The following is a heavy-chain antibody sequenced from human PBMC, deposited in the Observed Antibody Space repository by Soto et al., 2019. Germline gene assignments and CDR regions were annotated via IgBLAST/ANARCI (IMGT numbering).Heavy chain of an antibody. CDR2: IIPILGIA. V-gene: IGHV1-69*02. Sequence: QVQLVQSGAEVKKPGSSVKVSCKASGGTFSSYTISWVRQAPGQGLEWMGRIIPILGIANYAQKFQGRVTIPADKSTSTAYMELSSLSSEDTAVYYCARGAPIAVAGTSAWGQGTLVTVSS. CDR1: GGTFSSYT. CDR3: ARGAPIAVAGTSA. D-gene: IGHD6-19*01. J-gene: IGHJ4*02.